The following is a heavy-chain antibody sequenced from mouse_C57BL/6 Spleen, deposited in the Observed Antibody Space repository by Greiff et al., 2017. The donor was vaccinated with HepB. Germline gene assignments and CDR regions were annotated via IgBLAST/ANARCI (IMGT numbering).Heavy chain of an antibody. D-gene: IGHD1-1*01. J-gene: IGHJ1*03. CDR2: ISDGGSYT. V-gene: IGHV5-4*01. CDR1: GFTFSSYA. CDR3: ARDGGSSSWYFDV. Sequence: EVMLVESGGGLVKPGGSLKLSCAASGFTFSSYAMSWVRQTPEKRLEWVATISDGGSYTYYPDNVKGRFTISRDNAKNNLYLQMSHLKSEDTAMYYCARDGGSSSWYFDVWGTGTTVTVSS.